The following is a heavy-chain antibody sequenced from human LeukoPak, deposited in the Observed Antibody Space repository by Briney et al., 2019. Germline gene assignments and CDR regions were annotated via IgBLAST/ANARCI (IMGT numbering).Heavy chain of an antibody. J-gene: IGHJ6*03. CDR1: GGSISSYY. CDR2: IYTSGST. D-gene: IGHD4-17*01. V-gene: IGHV4-4*07. Sequence: PSETLSLTCTVSGGSISSYYWSWIRQPAGKGLEWIGRIYTSGSTNYNPSLKSRVTMSVDTSKNQFSLKLSSVTAADTAVYYCARKGDYGYYYYYMDVWGKGTTVTVSS. CDR3: ARKGDYGYYYYYMDV.